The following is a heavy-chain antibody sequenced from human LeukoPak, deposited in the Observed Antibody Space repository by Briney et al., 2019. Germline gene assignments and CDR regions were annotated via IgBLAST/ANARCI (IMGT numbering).Heavy chain of an antibody. CDR1: GYTFTSYY. CDR3: ARDDVYYYDSSGATDAFDI. CDR2: INPSGGST. V-gene: IGHV1-46*01. Sequence: APVKVSCKASGYTFTSYYMHWVRQAPGQGLEWMGIINPSGGSTSYAQKFQGRVTMTRDTSTSTVYMELSSLRSEDTAVYYCARDDVYYYDSSGATDAFDIWGQGTMVTVSS. J-gene: IGHJ3*02. D-gene: IGHD3-22*01.